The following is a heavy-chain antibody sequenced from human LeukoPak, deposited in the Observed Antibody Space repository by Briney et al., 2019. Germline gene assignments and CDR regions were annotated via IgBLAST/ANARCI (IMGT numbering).Heavy chain of an antibody. V-gene: IGHV4-59*08. CDR1: VGSISSYY. CDR2: IYYSGST. CDR3: ARQRGGTYSHELDY. J-gene: IGHJ4*02. Sequence: SETLSLTCTVSVGSISSYYWSWIRQPPGKGLEWIGYIYYSGSTNYNPSLKSRVTISVDTSKNQFSLKLSSVTAADTAVYYCARQRGGTYSHELDYWGQGTLVTVSS. D-gene: IGHD5-18*01.